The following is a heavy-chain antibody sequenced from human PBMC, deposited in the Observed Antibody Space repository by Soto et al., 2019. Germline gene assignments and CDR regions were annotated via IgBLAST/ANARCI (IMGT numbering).Heavy chain of an antibody. CDR1: GGSISTTNW. D-gene: IGHD1-7*01. V-gene: IGHV4-4*02. Sequence: QVQLQESGPGLVKPSGTLSLTCTVSGGSISTTNWWTWVRQPPGKGLEWIGESYHSGTTNYNPSLKSRVTTSVDKSNNHFSLKMSSVTAADTAVYYCARDRTTGASSSLDSWGQGTLVTVSS. CDR3: ARDRTTGASSSLDS. CDR2: SYHSGTT. J-gene: IGHJ4*02.